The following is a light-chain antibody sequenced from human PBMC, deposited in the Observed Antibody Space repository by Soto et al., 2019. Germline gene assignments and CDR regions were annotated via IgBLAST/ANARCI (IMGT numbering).Light chain of an antibody. CDR1: SSNIGNNY. CDR3: GSWDNSLTGHVV. Sequence: QSVLTQPPSVSAAPGQKVTISCSGSSSNIGNNYVSWYQQVPRTAPKLLIYDNNKRPSGIPDRFSGSKSGTSATLGITGLQAGDEADYYCGSWDNSLTGHVVFGGGTKVTVL. CDR2: DNN. J-gene: IGLJ2*01. V-gene: IGLV1-51*01.